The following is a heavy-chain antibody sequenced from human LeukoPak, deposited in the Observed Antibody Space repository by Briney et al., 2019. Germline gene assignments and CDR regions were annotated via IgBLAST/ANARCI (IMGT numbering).Heavy chain of an antibody. V-gene: IGHV4-59*01. CDR1: GGSISSYY. J-gene: IGHJ4*02. Sequence: SETLSLTCTVSGGSISSYYWSWIRQSPGKGLEWIGYVYDSGSTNYNPSLKSRVTISVDTSKNQFSLKLSSVTAAGTAVYYCARLVAYCDKTSCSGSWGQGTLVTVSS. D-gene: IGHD2-21*01. CDR2: VYDSGST. CDR3: ARLVAYCDKTSCSGS.